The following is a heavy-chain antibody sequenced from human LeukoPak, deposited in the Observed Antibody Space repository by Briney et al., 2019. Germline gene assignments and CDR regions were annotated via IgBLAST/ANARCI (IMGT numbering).Heavy chain of an antibody. CDR2: TYYRSKWYN. Sequence: SQTLSLTCAISGDSVSTNSATWNWIRQSPSRGLEWLGRTYYRSKWYNDYAVPVQSRITINPDTSKNQFSLKLSSVTAADTAVYYCARVGARRFPVLFDYWGQGTLVTVSS. D-gene: IGHD1-26*01. J-gene: IGHJ4*02. V-gene: IGHV6-1*01. CDR3: ARVGARRFPVLFDY. CDR1: GDSVSTNSAT.